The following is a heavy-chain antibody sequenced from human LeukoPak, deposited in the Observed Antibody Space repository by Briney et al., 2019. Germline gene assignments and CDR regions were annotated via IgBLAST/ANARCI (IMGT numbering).Heavy chain of an antibody. Sequence: ASVKVSCKASGYTFTSYYMHWVRQAPGQGLEWVGIINPSGGSTSYAQKFQGRVTMTRDTSTSTVYMELSSLRSEDTAVYYCARTGYSSSWYYPPIDYWGQGTLVTVSS. CDR2: INPSGGST. J-gene: IGHJ4*02. CDR3: ARTGYSSSWYYPPIDY. V-gene: IGHV1-46*01. D-gene: IGHD6-13*01. CDR1: GYTFTSYY.